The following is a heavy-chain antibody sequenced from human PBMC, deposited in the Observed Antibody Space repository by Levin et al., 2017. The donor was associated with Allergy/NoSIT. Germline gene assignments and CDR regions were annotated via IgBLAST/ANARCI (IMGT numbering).Heavy chain of an antibody. J-gene: IGHJ6*02. CDR2: INPYNGNT. Sequence: GESLKISCKASGYTFTSFGISWVRQAPGQGLEWMGWINPYNGNTNYAQKVQGRVTMTTDTSTSTAYMELRSLRSDDTAVYYCARVQFCSGTSCSYGMDVWGQGTTVTVSS. D-gene: IGHD2-15*01. CDR3: ARVQFCSGTSCSYGMDV. CDR1: GYTFTSFG. V-gene: IGHV1-18*01.